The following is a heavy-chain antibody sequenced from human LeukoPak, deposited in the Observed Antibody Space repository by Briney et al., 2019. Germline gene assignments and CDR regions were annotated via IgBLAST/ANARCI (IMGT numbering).Heavy chain of an antibody. J-gene: IGHJ4*02. CDR1: GGSISSGSYY. V-gene: IGHV4-61*02. CDR3: ARCTGGRRDSYNYRGCYFDY. CDR2: IYTSGST. Sequence: SETLSLTCTVSGGSISSGSYYWSWIRQPAGKGLEWIGRIYTSGSTNYNPSLKSRVTISVDTSKNQFSLKLSSVTAADTAVYYCARCTGGRRDSYNYRGCYFDYWGQGTLVTVSS. D-gene: IGHD5-24*01.